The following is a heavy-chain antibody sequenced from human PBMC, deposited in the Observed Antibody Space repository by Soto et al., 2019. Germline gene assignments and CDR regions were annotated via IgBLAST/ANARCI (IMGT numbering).Heavy chain of an antibody. CDR3: AREGRSYYYCGMDV. CDR2: IIPIFGTA. CDR1: GGTFSSYA. Sequence: SVKVSCKASGGTFSSYAISWVRQAPGQGREWMGGIIPIFGTANYAQKFQGRVTITADESTSTAYMELSSLRSEDTAVYYCAREGRSYYYCGMDVWGQGTTVTVSS. V-gene: IGHV1-69*13. J-gene: IGHJ6*02.